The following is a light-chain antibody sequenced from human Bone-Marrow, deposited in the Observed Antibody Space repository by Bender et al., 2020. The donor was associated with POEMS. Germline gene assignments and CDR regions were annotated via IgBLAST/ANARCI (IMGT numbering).Light chain of an antibody. CDR2: DVS. Sequence: QSALTQPASVSGSPGQSISISCTGTTSDVGSYNYVSWYQQHPGKAPKLMIYDVSSRPSGVSNRFSGSKSGNTASLTISGLQAGDEADYYCSSYIGISTLGFGGGTKLTVL. J-gene: IGLJ2*01. V-gene: IGLV2-14*01. CDR3: SSYIGISTLG. CDR1: TSDVGSYNY.